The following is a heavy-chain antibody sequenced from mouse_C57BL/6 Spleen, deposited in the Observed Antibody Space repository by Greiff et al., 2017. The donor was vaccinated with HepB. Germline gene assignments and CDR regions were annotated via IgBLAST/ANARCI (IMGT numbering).Heavy chain of an antibody. CDR1: GSAFSSYW. CDR3: ARGGSSYAMNY. V-gene: IGHV1-80*01. CDR2: IYPGDGDT. J-gene: IGHJ4*01. Sequence: QVQLQQSGAELVKPGASVKISCKASGSAFSSYWMNWVKQRPGKGLEWIGQIYPGDGDTNYNGKFKGKATLTADKSSSTAYMQLSSLTSEDSAVYFCARGGSSYAMNYWGQGTSVTVSS.